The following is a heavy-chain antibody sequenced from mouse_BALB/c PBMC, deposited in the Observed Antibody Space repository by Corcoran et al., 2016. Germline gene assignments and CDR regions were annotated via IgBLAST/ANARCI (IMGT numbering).Heavy chain of an antibody. CDR2: INPYNDGT. V-gene: IGHV1S136*01. Sequence: EVQLQQSGPELVKPGASVKMSWKASGYTFTSYVMHWVKQKPGQGLEWIGDINPYNDGTKYNEKFKGKGTLTSDKSSSTSYMELSSLTSEDSAVYYCARLCPGIAMDYWGQGTSVAVSS. CDR3: ARLCPGIAMDY. J-gene: IGHJ4*01. CDR1: GYTFTSYV.